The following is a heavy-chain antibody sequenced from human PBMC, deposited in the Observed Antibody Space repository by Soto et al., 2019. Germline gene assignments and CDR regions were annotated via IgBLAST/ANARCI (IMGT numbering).Heavy chain of an antibody. CDR3: ARTGITPLGDWFDP. J-gene: IGHJ5*02. Sequence: SETLSLTCTVSGGSISSSSYYWGWIRQPPGKGLEWIGYIYYSGSTNYNPSLKSRVTISVDTSKNQFSLKLSSVTAADTAVYYCARTGITPLGDWFDPWGQGTLVTVSS. V-gene: IGHV4-61*05. CDR1: GGSISSSSYY. D-gene: IGHD1-20*01. CDR2: IYYSGST.